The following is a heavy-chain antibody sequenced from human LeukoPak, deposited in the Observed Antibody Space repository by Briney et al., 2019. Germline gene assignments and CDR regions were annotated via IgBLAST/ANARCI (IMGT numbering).Heavy chain of an antibody. D-gene: IGHD1-26*01. V-gene: IGHV3-23*01. CDR1: GFIFSNYA. J-gene: IGHJ2*01. Sequence: GGSLRLSCAASGFIFSNYAMSWVRQAPGKGLQWVSAFSGSGGSTYYADSVKGRFTISRDNSRNTLYLQMNSLRAEDTAVYYCARPNYGGTYDYRYFDLWGRGTLVTVSS. CDR3: ARPNYGGTYDYRYFDL. CDR2: FSGSGGST.